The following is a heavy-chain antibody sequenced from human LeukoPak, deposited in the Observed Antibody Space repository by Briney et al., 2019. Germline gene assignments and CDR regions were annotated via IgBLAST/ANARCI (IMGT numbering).Heavy chain of an antibody. CDR3: ARGRDGYSQYYFDY. D-gene: IGHD5-24*01. Sequence: SETLSLTCTVSGGSISSGDYYWSWIRQPPGKGLEWIGYIYYSGSTYYNPSLKSRVTISVDTSKNQFSLKLSSVTAADTAVYYCARGRDGYSQYYFDYWGQGTLVTVSS. CDR1: GGSISSGDYY. V-gene: IGHV4-30-4*01. J-gene: IGHJ4*02. CDR2: IYYSGST.